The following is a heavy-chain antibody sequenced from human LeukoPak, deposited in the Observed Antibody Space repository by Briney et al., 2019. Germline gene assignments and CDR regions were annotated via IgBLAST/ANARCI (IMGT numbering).Heavy chain of an antibody. J-gene: IGHJ5*02. CDR3: ARSINYFDP. V-gene: IGHV4-59*07. CDR2: IYSSGST. D-gene: IGHD1-7*01. Sequence: PSDTLSLTCTDSGGSISNHDWVWIRQPPGKGLEYIGDIYSSGSTNYNPSLKSRVTISVDTSKNQFSLKLSSVTTADTAVYYCARSINYFDPWGQGALVTVSS. CDR1: GGSISNHD.